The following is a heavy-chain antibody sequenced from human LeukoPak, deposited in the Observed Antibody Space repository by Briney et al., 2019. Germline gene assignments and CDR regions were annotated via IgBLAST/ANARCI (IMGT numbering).Heavy chain of an antibody. CDR1: GGSFSGYY. D-gene: IGHD3-22*01. CDR2: INHSGST. Sequence: SETLFLTCAVYGGSFSGYYWSWIRQPPGKGLEWIGEINHSGSTNYNPSLKSRVTISVDTSKNQFSLKLSSVTAADTAVYYCASRPYYYDSSGYRRTDYWGQGTLVTVSS. J-gene: IGHJ4*02. V-gene: IGHV4-34*01. CDR3: ASRPYYYDSSGYRRTDY.